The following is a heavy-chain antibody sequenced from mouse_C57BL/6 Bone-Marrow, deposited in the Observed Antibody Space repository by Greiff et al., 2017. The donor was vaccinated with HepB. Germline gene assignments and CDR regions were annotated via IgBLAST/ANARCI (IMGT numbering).Heavy chain of an antibody. CDR3: ARKGPYGRYGGGAMDD. J-gene: IGHJ4*01. Sequence: VQLKESGPELVKPGASVKISCKASGYSFTGYYMNWVKQSPEKSLEWIGEINPSTGGTTYNQKFKAKATVTVDKSSSTAYMQLKSLTSEDSAVYYCARKGPYGRYGGGAMDDWGQGTSVTVSS. V-gene: IGHV1-42*01. CDR2: INPSTGGT. CDR1: GYSFTGYY. D-gene: IGHD1-1*02.